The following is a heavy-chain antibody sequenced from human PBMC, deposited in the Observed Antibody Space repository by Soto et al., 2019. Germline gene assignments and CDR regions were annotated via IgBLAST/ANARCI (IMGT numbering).Heavy chain of an antibody. CDR2: INPTRGGT. CDR1: GYTFTVYY. Sequence: QVQLVQSGAEVKKPGASVNVSCKASGYTFTVYYMHWVRQAPGQWLEWMGWINPTRGGTMYPQKFQGRVTMTWDTSISTAYMALTRLRSDDTAVYYCARDLAKGGGSAGFDYWGKGTLVTVSS. V-gene: IGHV1-2*02. D-gene: IGHD1-26*01. CDR3: ARDLAKGGGSAGFDY. J-gene: IGHJ4*02.